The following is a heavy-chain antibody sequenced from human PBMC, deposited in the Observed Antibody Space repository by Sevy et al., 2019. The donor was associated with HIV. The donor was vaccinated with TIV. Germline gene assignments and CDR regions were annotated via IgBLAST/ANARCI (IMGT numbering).Heavy chain of an antibody. V-gene: IGHV1-18*01. CDR1: GYSFDNYG. CDR3: AREKVRQTLNTFGAVAGRPLDY. Sequence: ASVKVSCKASGYSFDNYGISWVRQAPGQGLEWMGRIIPANGKANYGQKFQGRVTVTTDTSTTSVYMELRSLRFDDTAVFYCAREKVRQTLNTFGAVAGRPLDYWGQGTLVTVSS. D-gene: IGHD3-16*01. CDR2: IIPANGKA. J-gene: IGHJ4*02.